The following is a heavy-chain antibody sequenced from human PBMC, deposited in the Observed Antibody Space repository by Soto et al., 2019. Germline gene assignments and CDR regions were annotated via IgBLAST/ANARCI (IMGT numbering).Heavy chain of an antibody. D-gene: IGHD6-13*01. J-gene: IGHJ4*02. V-gene: IGHV3-23*01. CDR1: GFTFSSYA. Sequence: EVQLLESGGALVQPGGSLRLSCAASGFTFSSYAMSWVRQAPGKGLEWVSSISASGDSTHNADSVKGRFAISRDNSKKSLDMQLTSLPADHTAVYYCANGGIYNSSCYARYWGQGTLVTAS. CDR3: ANGGIYNSSCYARY. CDR2: ISASGDST.